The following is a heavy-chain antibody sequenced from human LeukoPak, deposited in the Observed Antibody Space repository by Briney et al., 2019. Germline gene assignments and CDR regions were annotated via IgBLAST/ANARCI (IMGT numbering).Heavy chain of an antibody. V-gene: IGHV4-34*01. J-gene: IGHJ4*02. D-gene: IGHD2-15*01. CDR2: INHSGST. CDR1: GGSFSGYY. Sequence: SETLSLTCAVYGGSFSGYYWSWIRQPPGKGLEWIGEINHSGSTNYNPSLKSRVTISVDTSKNQFSLKLSSVTAADTAVYYCARGRTRVVVVAARFDYWGQGTLVTVSS. CDR3: ARGRTRVVVVAARFDY.